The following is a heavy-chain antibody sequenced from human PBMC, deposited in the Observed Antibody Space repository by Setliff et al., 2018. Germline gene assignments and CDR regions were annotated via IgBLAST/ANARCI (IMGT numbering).Heavy chain of an antibody. CDR1: GGSFSGYY. V-gene: IGHV4-34*01. J-gene: IGHJ4*02. CDR2: INHSGST. D-gene: IGHD6-13*01. CDR3: ARGRIAAALYYFDY. Sequence: SETLSLTCAVYGGSFSGYYWSWIRQPPGKGLEWIGEINHSGSTNYNPSLKSRVTISVDKSKNQFSLKLSSVTAADTAVYYCARGRIAAALYYFDYWGQGTLVTVSS.